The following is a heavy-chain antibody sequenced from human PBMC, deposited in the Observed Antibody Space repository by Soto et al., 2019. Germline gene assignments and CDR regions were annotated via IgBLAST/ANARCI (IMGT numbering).Heavy chain of an antibody. D-gene: IGHD3-22*01. V-gene: IGHV4-39*01. Sequence: SETLSLTCTVSGGSIGSSSYYWGWIRQPPGKGLEWIGSIYYSGSTYYNPSLKSRVTISVDTSKNQFSLKLSSVTAADTAVYYCARHPRYYDIDGYILDPWGQGTSVTVSS. CDR2: IYYSGST. CDR3: ARHPRYYDIDGYILDP. J-gene: IGHJ5*02. CDR1: GGSIGSSSYY.